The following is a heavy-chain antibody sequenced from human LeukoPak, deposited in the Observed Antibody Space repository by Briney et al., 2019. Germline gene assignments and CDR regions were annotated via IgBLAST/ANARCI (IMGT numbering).Heavy chain of an antibody. CDR2: IRYDGSNK. Sequence: GGSLRLSCAASGFTFSSYGMHWVRQAPGKGLEWVAFIRYDGSNKFYADSVKGRFTISRDNSKNTVYLQMGSLRAEDMAVYFCARDGGSSGLSWGQGTLVTVSS. CDR3: ARDGGSSGLS. CDR1: GFTFSSYG. J-gene: IGHJ5*02. V-gene: IGHV3-30*02. D-gene: IGHD6-6*01.